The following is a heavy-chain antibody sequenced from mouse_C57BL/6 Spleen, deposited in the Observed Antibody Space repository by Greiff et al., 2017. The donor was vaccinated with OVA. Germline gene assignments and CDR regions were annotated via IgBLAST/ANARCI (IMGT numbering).Heavy chain of an antibody. CDR2: ISDGGSYT. CDR1: GFTFSSYA. Sequence: EVNLVESGGGLVKPGGSLKLSCAASGFTFSSYAMSWVRQTPEKRLELVATISDGGSYTYYPDNVKGRFLISRDNAKNNLYLQMSQMKSEDTAMYYGAREEHRYFDVWGTGTTVTVSS. V-gene: IGHV5-4*01. CDR3: AREEHRYFDV. J-gene: IGHJ1*03.